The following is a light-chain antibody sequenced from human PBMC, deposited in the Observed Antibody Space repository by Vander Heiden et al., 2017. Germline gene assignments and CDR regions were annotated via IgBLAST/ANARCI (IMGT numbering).Light chain of an antibody. J-gene: IGLJ1*01. CDR2: GNS. CDR1: SSNIGDGYD. V-gene: IGLV1-40*01. Sequence: QSVLTQPPSVSGAPGQRVTLSCTGSSSNIGDGYDVHWSQQLPGTAPKLLIYGNSNRPSGVPDRFSGSKSGTSASLAITRLQAEDEADYYCQSYDSSLSGSRVFGTGTKVTVL. CDR3: QSYDSSLSGSRV.